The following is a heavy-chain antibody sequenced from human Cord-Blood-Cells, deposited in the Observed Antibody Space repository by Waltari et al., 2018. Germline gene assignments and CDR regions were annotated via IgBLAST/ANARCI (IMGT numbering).Heavy chain of an antibody. CDR2: INHSGST. CDR1: GGSFSGYY. D-gene: IGHD3-10*01. V-gene: IGHV4-34*01. J-gene: IGHJ1*01. CDR3: ARARRRYYGLGSYYNYFQH. Sequence: QVQLQQWGAGLLKPSETLSLTCAVYGGSFSGYYWSWIRQPPGKGLEWIGEINHSGSTNYNPSLKSRVTISVDTSKNQFSLKLSSVTAADTAVYYCARARRRYYGLGSYYNYFQHWGQGTLVTVSS.